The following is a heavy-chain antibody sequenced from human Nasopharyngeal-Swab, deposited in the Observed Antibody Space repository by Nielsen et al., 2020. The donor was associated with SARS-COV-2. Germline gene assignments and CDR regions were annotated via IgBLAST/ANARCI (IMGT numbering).Heavy chain of an antibody. D-gene: IGHD2-21*01. J-gene: IGHJ6*02. CDR3: ARGGLSYYYYPLDV. CDR2: LTHDGST. CDR1: GGSVSGSS. V-gene: IGHV4-34*01. Sequence: SQTLSLTCGVYGGSVSGSSLSWIRQPPGRGLEWIGDLTHDGSTTYNASFRGRSAITSDRSSNQVSLRVNSMTAADSALYFCARGGLSYYYYPLDVWGQGTTVTVSS.